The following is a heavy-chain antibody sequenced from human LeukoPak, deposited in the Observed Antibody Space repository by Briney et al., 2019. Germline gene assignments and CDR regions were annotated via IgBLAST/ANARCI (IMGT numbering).Heavy chain of an antibody. Sequence: SVKVSCKASGGTFSSYAISWVRQAPGQGLEWMGRIIPIFGTANYAQKFQGRVTITTDESTSTAYMELSSLRSDDTAVYYCARWTPGNSDMDVWGKGTTVTVSS. CDR3: ARWTPGNSDMDV. CDR1: GGTFSSYA. V-gene: IGHV1-69*05. CDR2: IIPIFGTA. D-gene: IGHD4-23*01. J-gene: IGHJ6*03.